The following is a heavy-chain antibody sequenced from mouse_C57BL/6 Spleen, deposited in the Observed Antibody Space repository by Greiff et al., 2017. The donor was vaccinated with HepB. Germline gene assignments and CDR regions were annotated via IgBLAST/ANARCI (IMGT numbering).Heavy chain of an antibody. J-gene: IGHJ3*01. D-gene: IGHD2-14*01. Sequence: EVKLMESGEGLVKPGGSLKLSCAASGFTFSSYAMSWVRQTPEKRLEWVAYISSGGDYIYYADTVKGRFTISRDNARNTLYLQMSSLKSEDTAMYYCTRGGTGPAWFAYWGQGTLVTVSA. CDR3: TRGGTGPAWFAY. V-gene: IGHV5-9-1*02. CDR2: ISSGGDYI. CDR1: GFTFSSYA.